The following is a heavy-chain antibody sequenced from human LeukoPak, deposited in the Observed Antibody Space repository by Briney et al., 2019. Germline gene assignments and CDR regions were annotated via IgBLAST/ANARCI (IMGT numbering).Heavy chain of an antibody. CDR3: TRVTLHGSKYNWFDP. D-gene: IGHD1-26*01. Sequence: ASVKVSCKASGYTFTSYDINWVRQATGQGLEWMGWMNPNSGNTGYAQKFQARVTITADRSTSTAYLELSGLTYDDTAVYYCTRVTLHGSKYNWFDPWGQGTHVSVSS. V-gene: IGHV1-8*01. J-gene: IGHJ5*02. CDR2: MNPNSGNT. CDR1: GYTFTSYD.